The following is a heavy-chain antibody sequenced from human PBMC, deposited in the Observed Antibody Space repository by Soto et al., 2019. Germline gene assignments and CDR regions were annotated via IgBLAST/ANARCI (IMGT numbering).Heavy chain of an antibody. V-gene: IGHV4-59*01. CDR1: GGSISCYF. D-gene: IGHD6-25*01. CDR3: ARDAATYYNGLDV. CDR2: IFDSGST. J-gene: IGHJ6*02. Sequence: SETLSLTCTVSGGSISCYFWIWIRQPPGKGLELIGYIFDSGSTNYNPSLKSRLTISLDTSKNQFFLKLRSVTAADTAVYYCARDAATYYNGLDVWGQGTTVTVSS.